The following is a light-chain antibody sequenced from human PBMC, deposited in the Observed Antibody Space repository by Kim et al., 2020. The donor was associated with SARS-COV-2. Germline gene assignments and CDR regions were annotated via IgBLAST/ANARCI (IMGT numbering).Light chain of an antibody. Sequence: SPGERPTRSCRASQSVSSSYLAWYQQKPGKAPRLLIYGASSRATGIPDRFSGSGSGTDFTLTISRLEPEDFAVYYCQQYGSSPLYSFGQGTKLEI. J-gene: IGKJ2*03. CDR3: QQYGSSPLYS. CDR1: QSVSSSY. V-gene: IGKV3-20*01. CDR2: GAS.